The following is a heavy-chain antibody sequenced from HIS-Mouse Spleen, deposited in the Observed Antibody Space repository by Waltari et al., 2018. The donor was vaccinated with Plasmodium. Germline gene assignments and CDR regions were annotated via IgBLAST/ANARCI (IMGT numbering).Heavy chain of an antibody. D-gene: IGHD3-9*01. J-gene: IGHJ2*01. Sequence: EVQLVESGGGLVKPGGSLRLSCAASGFTFSSYSMNWVRQAPGEGLEWVSSISSSSSYIYYADSVKGRFTISRDNAKNSLYLQMNSLRAEDTAVYYCAREDILTGYYNDYWYFDLWGRGTLVTVSS. CDR3: AREDILTGYYNDYWYFDL. CDR2: ISSSSSYI. V-gene: IGHV3-21*01. CDR1: GFTFSSYS.